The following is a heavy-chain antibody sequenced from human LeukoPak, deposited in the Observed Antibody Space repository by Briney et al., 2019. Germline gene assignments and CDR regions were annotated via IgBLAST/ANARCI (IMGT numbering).Heavy chain of an antibody. D-gene: IGHD3-22*01. V-gene: IGHV3-23*01. CDR3: AKDTLPYYDSSGYYSDY. J-gene: IGHJ4*02. CDR2: LFTGGGRT. Sequence: GGSLRLSCAASGFTFNNYLMSWVRQAPGKGLEWVSVLFTGGGRTLYADSVKGRFTISGDTSRATLYLQMNGLRAEDTAVYYCAKDTLPYYDSSGYYSDYWGQGTLVTVSS. CDR1: GFTFNNYL.